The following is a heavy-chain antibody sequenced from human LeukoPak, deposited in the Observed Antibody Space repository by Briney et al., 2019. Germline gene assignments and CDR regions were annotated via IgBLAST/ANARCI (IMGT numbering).Heavy chain of an antibody. CDR1: GYSISSGYY. CDR3: ARRVLWFGELDWFDP. Sequence: SETLSLTCTVSGYSISSGYYWGWIRQPPGKGLEWIGSIYHSGSTYYNPSLKSRVTISVDTSKNQFSLKLSSVTAADTAVYYCARRVLWFGELDWFDPWGQGTLVTVSS. CDR2: IYHSGST. V-gene: IGHV4-38-2*02. J-gene: IGHJ5*02. D-gene: IGHD3-10*01.